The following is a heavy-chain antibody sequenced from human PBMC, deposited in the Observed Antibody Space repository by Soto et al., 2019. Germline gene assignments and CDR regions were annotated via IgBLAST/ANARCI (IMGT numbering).Heavy chain of an antibody. CDR3: ARHGDPGRYYYGMDV. J-gene: IGHJ6*02. D-gene: IGHD4-17*01. CDR1: GGIFSSYA. Sequence: QVQLVQSGAEVKKPGSSVKVSCKASGGIFSSYAISWLRQAPGQGLEWMGGIIPIFGTANYAQKFQGRVTITADESTSTAYMELSSLRSEDTAVYYCARHGDPGRYYYGMDVWGQGTTVTVSS. CDR2: IIPIFGTA. V-gene: IGHV1-69*12.